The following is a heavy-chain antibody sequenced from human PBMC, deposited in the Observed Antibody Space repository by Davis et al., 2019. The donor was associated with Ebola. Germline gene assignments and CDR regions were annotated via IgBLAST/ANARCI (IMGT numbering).Heavy chain of an antibody. V-gene: IGHV3-33*06. J-gene: IGHJ4*02. D-gene: IGHD3-22*01. CDR3: AKDRDRITMIVVVGGIDY. Sequence: PGGSLRLSCAASGFTFSSYGMHWVRQAPGKGLEWVAVIWYDGSNKNYANSVKGRFTISRDNSKNTLYLQMNSLRAEDTAVYYCAKDRDRITMIVVVGGIDYWGQGTLVTVSS. CDR2: IWYDGSNK. CDR1: GFTFSSYG.